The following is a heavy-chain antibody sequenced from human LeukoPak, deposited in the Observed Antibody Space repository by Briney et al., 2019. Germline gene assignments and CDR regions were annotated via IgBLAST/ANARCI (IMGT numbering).Heavy chain of an antibody. V-gene: IGHV4-59*01. CDR2: IYSRGSA. Sequence: PSETLSLTCTVSGDSISGSYWSWIRQPPGRGLEWIGHIYSRGSATYNPSLWGRVTISLDTSKNQLSLTLRSVTAADTAVYYCARDRMPSTYRGLDVWGQGTTVTVSS. CDR3: ARDRMPSTYRGLDV. J-gene: IGHJ6*02. D-gene: IGHD2-2*01. CDR1: GDSISGSY.